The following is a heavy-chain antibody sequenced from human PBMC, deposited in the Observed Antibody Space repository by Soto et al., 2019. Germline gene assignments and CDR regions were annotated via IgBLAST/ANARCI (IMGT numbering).Heavy chain of an antibody. V-gene: IGHV3-9*01. D-gene: IGHD2-15*01. Sequence: GGSLRLSCAASGFTFDDYAMHWVRQAPGKGLEWVSGISWNSGSIGYADSVKGRFTISRDNSKNTLYLQMNSLRAEDTAVYYCAKDRPFDIVVVVAATEEDWFDPWGQGTLVTVSS. CDR3: AKDRPFDIVVVVAATEEDWFDP. CDR1: GFTFDDYA. CDR2: ISWNSGSI. J-gene: IGHJ5*02.